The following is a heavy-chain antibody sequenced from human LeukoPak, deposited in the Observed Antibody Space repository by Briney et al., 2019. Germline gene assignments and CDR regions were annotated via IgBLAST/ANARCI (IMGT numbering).Heavy chain of an antibody. J-gene: IGHJ4*02. CDR3: SRTAGVAAAAGTQFDY. D-gene: IGHD6-13*01. V-gene: IGHV6-1*01. CDR1: GDSVSSNSAA. CDR2: TYYRSKWYS. Sequence: SQTLSLTCAISGDSVSSNSAAWNWIRQSPSRGLEWLGRTYYRSKWYSAYAVSVKSRITINPDTSKNQFSLQLNSVIPEDTAVYYCSRTAGVAAAAGTQFDYWGQGTLVTVSS.